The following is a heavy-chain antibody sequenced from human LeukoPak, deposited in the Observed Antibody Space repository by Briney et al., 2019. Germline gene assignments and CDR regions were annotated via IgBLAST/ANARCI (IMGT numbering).Heavy chain of an antibody. D-gene: IGHD6-19*01. CDR3: ASWPVGWYGEDS. CDR1: GFTVSSNY. Sequence: GGSLRLSCAASGFTVSSNYMSWVRQAPGKGLEWVSVIYGGGSTYYADSVKGRFTISRDTPKNTLYLQMNSLRVEDTAVYYCASWPVGWYGEDSWGQGTLVTVSS. V-gene: IGHV3-53*01. J-gene: IGHJ4*02. CDR2: IYGGGST.